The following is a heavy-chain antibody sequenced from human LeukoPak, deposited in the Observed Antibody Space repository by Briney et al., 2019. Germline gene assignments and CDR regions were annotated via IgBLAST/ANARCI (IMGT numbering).Heavy chain of an antibody. CDR1: GYTLTELS. CDR2: FDPEDGET. D-gene: IGHD2-2*01. J-gene: IGHJ4*02. V-gene: IGHV1-24*01. Sequence: ASVTVSCKVSGYTLTELSMHWVRQAPGKGLEWMGGFDPEDGETIYAQKFQGRVTMTEDTSTDTACMELSSLRSEDTAVYYCARVRRYCSSTSCYFFYWGQGTLVTVSS. CDR3: ARVRRYCSSTSCYFFY.